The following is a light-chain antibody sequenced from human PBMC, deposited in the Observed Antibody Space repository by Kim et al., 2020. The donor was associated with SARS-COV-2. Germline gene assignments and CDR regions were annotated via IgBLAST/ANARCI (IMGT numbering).Light chain of an antibody. J-gene: IGKJ4*01. V-gene: IGKV3-15*01. Sequence: ETVMTQSPATLSVSPGERATLSCRASQSISISLAWYQQKPGQAPRLLIYGASTRATGIPGRFSGSGSGTEFTLTISSLQSEDFAVYSCQQYNNWPLTFGGGTKVDIK. CDR2: GAS. CDR1: QSISIS. CDR3: QQYNNWPLT.